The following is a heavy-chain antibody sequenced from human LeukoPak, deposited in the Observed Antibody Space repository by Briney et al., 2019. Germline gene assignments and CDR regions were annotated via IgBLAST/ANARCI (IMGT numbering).Heavy chain of an antibody. CDR1: GFTFSSYG. CDR3: AKVFSYGPPGFDY. J-gene: IGHJ4*02. Sequence: GGSLRLSCAASGFTFSSYGMHWVRQAPGKGLEWVAVIWYDGSNKYYADSVKGRFTISRDNSKNTLYLQMNSLRAEDTAVYYCAKVFSYGPPGFDYWGQGTLVTVSS. D-gene: IGHD5-18*01. CDR2: IWYDGSNK. V-gene: IGHV3-33*06.